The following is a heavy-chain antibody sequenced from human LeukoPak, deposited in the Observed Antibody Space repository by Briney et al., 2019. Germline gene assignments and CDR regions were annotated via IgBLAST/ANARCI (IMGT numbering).Heavy chain of an antibody. CDR1: GYTFTGTY. D-gene: IGHD1-26*01. CDR3: ARGRSVGGTDDAFDV. J-gene: IGHJ3*01. Sequence: SVKVSCKTSGYTFTGTYMQWVRQAPGQGIEWMGWINPNSGGTNYEKSFQGRVTMTRDTSISTVYMELSRLHFDDTAVDYCARGRSVGGTDDAFDVWGPGTMVTVSS. CDR2: INPNSGGT. V-gene: IGHV1-2*02.